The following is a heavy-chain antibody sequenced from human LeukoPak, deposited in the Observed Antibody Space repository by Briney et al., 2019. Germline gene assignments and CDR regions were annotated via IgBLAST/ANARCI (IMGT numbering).Heavy chain of an antibody. V-gene: IGHV4-34*01. CDR2: INHSGST. CDR1: GGSFSGYY. J-gene: IGHJ3*02. CDR3: ASDGLAQLWSGAFDI. D-gene: IGHD5-18*01. Sequence: SETLSLTCAVYGGSFSGYYWSWIRQPPGKGLEWIGEINHSGSTNYNPSLKSRVTISVDTSKNQFSLQLNSVTPEDAAVYYCASDGLAQLWSGAFDIWGQGTMVTVSS.